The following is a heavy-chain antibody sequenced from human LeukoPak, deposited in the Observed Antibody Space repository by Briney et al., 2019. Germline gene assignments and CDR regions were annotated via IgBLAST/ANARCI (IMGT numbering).Heavy chain of an antibody. CDR1: GFPFTSYA. D-gene: IGHD2-2*01. J-gene: IGHJ6*03. V-gene: IGHV7-4-1*02. CDR2: INTNTGNP. Sequence: ASVKVSCKASGFPFTSYAIHWVRQAPGQGLEWMGWINTNTGNPTYAQGFTGRFVFSLDTSVSTAYLQISSLKAEDTAVYYCARGAGYCSSTSCYLEHPFDYYYYMDVWGKGTTVTISS. CDR3: ARGAGYCSSTSCYLEHPFDYYYYMDV.